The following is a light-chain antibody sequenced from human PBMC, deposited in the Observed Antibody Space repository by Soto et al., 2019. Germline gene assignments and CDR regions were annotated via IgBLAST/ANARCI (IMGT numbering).Light chain of an antibody. J-gene: IGKJ1*01. CDR1: QSISSW. V-gene: IGKV1-5*01. Sequence: DIQMCQSPSTLSASVGDRVTITCRASQSISSWLAWYQQKPGKAPKLLIYDASSLESGVPSRFSGSGSGTDFTLTISSLQPEDVATYYCQKYDSAPTFGQGTKVDI. CDR2: DAS. CDR3: QKYDSAPT.